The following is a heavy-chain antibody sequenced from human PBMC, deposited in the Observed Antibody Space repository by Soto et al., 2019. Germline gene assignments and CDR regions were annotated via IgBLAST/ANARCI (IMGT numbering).Heavy chain of an antibody. D-gene: IGHD2-15*01. V-gene: IGHV3-33*01. CDR2: IWYDGSNK. Sequence: QVQLVESGGGVVQPGRSLRLSCAASGFTFSSYGMHWVRQAPGKGLEWVAVIWYDGSNKYYADSVKGRFTISRDNSKNTLYLQMNRLRAEDTAVYYCARDSVVVAATPDYWGQGTLVTVSS. CDR3: ARDSVVVAATPDY. CDR1: GFTFSSYG. J-gene: IGHJ4*02.